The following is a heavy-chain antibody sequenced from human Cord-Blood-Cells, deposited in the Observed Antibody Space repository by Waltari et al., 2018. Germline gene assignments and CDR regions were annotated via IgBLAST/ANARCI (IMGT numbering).Heavy chain of an antibody. CDR3: ARRYYYDSSGYYWYFDL. J-gene: IGHJ2*01. CDR1: GGTFSSYA. Sequence: QVQLVQSGAEVKKPGSSVKVSCKASGGTFSSYAISWVRQAPGKGLEWMGGIIPIFGTANYAQKFQGRVTITADESTSTAYMELSSLRSEDTAVYYCARRYYYDSSGYYWYFDLWGRGTLVTVSS. V-gene: IGHV1-69*01. D-gene: IGHD3-22*01. CDR2: IIPIFGTA.